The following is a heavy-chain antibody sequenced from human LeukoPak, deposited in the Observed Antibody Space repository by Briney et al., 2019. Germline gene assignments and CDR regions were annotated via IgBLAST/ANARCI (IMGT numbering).Heavy chain of an antibody. Sequence: ASVKVSCKASGYSFTGYHIHWVRHAPGQGPEWVGWIDPDTGGTKCAQKFQGRVTLTSDTSINTAYMELNNLRSDDTAMYYCARDVPGYSSYFDYWGQGTVVTVSS. CDR1: GYSFTGYH. V-gene: IGHV1-2*02. J-gene: IGHJ4*02. D-gene: IGHD6-19*01. CDR2: IDPDTGGT. CDR3: ARDVPGYSSYFDY.